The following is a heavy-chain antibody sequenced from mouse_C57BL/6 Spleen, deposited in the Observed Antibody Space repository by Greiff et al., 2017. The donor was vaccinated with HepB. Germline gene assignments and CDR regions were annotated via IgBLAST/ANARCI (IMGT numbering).Heavy chain of an antibody. CDR1: GYTFTSYG. CDR3: ACPNYYGSSYAMDY. J-gene: IGHJ4*01. Sequence: VQLQQSGAELARPGASVKLSCKASGYTFTSYGISWVKQRTGQGLEWIGEIYPRSGNTYYNEKFKGKDTLTADKSSSTAYMELRSLTSEDSAVYFCACPNYYGSSYAMDYWGQGTSVTVSS. D-gene: IGHD1-1*01. CDR2: IYPRSGNT. V-gene: IGHV1-81*01.